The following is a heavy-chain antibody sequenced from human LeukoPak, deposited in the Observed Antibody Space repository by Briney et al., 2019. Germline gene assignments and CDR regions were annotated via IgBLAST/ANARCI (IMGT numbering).Heavy chain of an antibody. J-gene: IGHJ6*02. V-gene: IGHV3-49*04. Sequence: GGSLRLSCSTSGFTFGDHAMSWVRQAPGKGLEWEGFIRSRAYRGTTEYAASVRDRFTISRDDSKSIAYLQMNSLKIDDTAVYFCGRGPIELWLHNGIDVWGQGTTVTVSS. CDR2: IRSRAYRGTT. CDR3: GRGPIELWLHNGIDV. CDR1: GFTFGDHA. D-gene: IGHD5-18*01.